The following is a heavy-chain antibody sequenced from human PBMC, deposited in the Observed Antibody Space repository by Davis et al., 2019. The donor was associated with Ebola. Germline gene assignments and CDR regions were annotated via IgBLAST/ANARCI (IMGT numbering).Heavy chain of an antibody. CDR3: TMNIPAAVGGMDV. CDR2: IRSKANSYAT. J-gene: IGHJ6*02. Sequence: GESLKISCAASGFTFSGSAMHWVRQASGKGLEWVGRIRSKANSYATAYAASVKGRFTISRDDSKNTAYLQMNSLKTEDTAVYYCTMNIPAAVGGMDVWGQGTTVTVSS. CDR1: GFTFSGSA. V-gene: IGHV3-73*01. D-gene: IGHD2-2*01.